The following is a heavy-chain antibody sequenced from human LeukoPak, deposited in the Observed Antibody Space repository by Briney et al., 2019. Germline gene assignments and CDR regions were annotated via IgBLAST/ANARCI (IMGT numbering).Heavy chain of an antibody. Sequence: SETLSLTCTVSGGSIISYYWSWIRQPPGKGQEWIGYIYYSGTTKYNPSLKSRVTMSVDTSKNQFSLKLSSVTAADTAVYYCARQREMDSYDAFGIWGQGTMVTVSS. V-gene: IGHV4-59*08. CDR1: GGSIISYY. D-gene: IGHD5-24*01. CDR3: ARQREMDSYDAFGI. CDR2: IYYSGTT. J-gene: IGHJ3*02.